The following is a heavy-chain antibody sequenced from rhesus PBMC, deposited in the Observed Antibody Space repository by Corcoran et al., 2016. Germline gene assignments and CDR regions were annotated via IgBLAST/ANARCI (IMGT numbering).Heavy chain of an antibody. J-gene: IGHJ6*01. D-gene: IGHD2-15*01. CDR2: ISESGGTI. V-gene: IGHV3-100*02. CDR1: GFTFSSYA. CDR3: ARDQNNIWRGRYYAFDS. Sequence: DVQLVESGGGLVKPGGSLRLSCVASGFTFSSYAMHWVRQAPGKGLEWVSVISESGGTIYYADSVKDRFTISRDNSKNMLYLQMNNLKLEDTAVYYCARDQNNIWRGRYYAFDSWGQVVVGTVS.